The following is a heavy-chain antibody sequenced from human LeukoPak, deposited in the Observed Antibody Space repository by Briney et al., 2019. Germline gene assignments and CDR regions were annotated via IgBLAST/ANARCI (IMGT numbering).Heavy chain of an antibody. V-gene: IGHV3-23*01. D-gene: IGHD6-13*01. CDR2: VGSGGGGRT. CDR1: GFAFSSYA. J-gene: IGHJ4*02. CDR3: VQSTAWYRSSWYLMY. Sequence: GGSLRLSCAASGFAFSSYAMTWVRQAPGKGLEWVSGVGSGGGGRTYYADSVKGRFSISRDNSRDTLNLQMNSLRAEDTAIYYCVQSTAWYRSSWYLMYWGQGILVTVSS.